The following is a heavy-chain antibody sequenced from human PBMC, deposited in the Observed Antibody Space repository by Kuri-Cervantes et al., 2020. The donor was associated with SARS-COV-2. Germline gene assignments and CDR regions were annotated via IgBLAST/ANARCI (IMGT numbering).Heavy chain of an antibody. CDR2: IRNKTYGGTA. CDR3: ARGGPGSYGVQY. Sequence: GGSLRLSCTATGFTFPDYAMSWFRQAPGKGLEWVGFIRNKTYGGTAEYAASVRGRLIISRDDTESIAYLQMNGLKSEDTAVYYCARGGPGSYGVQYWGQGSLVTVSS. CDR1: GFTFPDYA. V-gene: IGHV3-49*03. J-gene: IGHJ4*02. D-gene: IGHD3-10*01.